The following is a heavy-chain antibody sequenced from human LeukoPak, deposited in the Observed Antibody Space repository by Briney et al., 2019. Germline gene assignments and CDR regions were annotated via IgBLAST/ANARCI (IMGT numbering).Heavy chain of an antibody. V-gene: IGHV4-39*01. Sequence: SETLSLTCTVSGGSISSSSYYWGWIRQPPGKGLEWIGSIYYSGSTYYNPSLKSRVTISVDTSKNQFSLKLSSVTAADTAVYYCARGATRKIFDYWGQGTLVTVSS. CDR1: GGSISSSSYY. CDR3: ARGATRKIFDY. J-gene: IGHJ4*02. CDR2: IYYSGST.